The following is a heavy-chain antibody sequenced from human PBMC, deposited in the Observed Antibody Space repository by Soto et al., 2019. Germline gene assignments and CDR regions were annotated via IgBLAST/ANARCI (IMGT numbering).Heavy chain of an antibody. V-gene: IGHV1-46*03. Sequence: QVQLVQSGAEVKKPGASVKVSCKTSGYSFSSYYVHWVRQAPGQGLEWMGIINPSSGSTNNAQKFQGRVTLTRATSTSTVYMELSSLTSEDTAVYYCARDVAYCGGDCYSEPDYWGQGTLVTVSS. J-gene: IGHJ4*02. CDR1: GYSFSSYY. CDR2: INPSSGST. CDR3: ARDVAYCGGDCYSEPDY. D-gene: IGHD2-21*02.